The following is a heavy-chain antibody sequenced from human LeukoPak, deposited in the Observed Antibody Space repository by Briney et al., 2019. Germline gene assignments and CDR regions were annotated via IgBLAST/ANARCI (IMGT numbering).Heavy chain of an antibody. CDR3: ARAFYRRAVVGIWYWFDP. V-gene: IGHV1-8*03. J-gene: IGHJ5*02. CDR1: GYTFTSYD. D-gene: IGHD6-19*01. Sequence: ASVKVSCKASGYTFTSYDINWVRQATGQGLEWMGWMNPNSGNTGYAQKFQGRVTITRNTSISTAYMELSSLRSEDTAVYYCARAFYRRAVVGIWYWFDPWGQGTLVTVSS. CDR2: MNPNSGNT.